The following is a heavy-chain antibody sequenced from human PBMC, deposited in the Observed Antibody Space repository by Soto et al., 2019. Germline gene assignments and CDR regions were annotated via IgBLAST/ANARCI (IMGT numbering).Heavy chain of an antibody. J-gene: IGHJ6*02. CDR3: VVAGTNYYYGMDV. D-gene: IGHD6-19*01. CDR1: GGSISSSSYY. Sequence: SETLSLTCTVSGGSISSSSYYWGWIRQPPGKGLEWIGSIYYSGSTYYNPSLKSRVTISVDTSKNQFSLKLSSVTAADTAVYYCVVAGTNYYYGMDVWGQGTTVTVSS. CDR2: IYYSGST. V-gene: IGHV4-39*01.